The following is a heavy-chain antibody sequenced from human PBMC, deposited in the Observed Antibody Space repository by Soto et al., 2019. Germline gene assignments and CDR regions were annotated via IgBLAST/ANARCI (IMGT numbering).Heavy chain of an antibody. V-gene: IGHV1-18*01. CDR1: GYAFTTYG. J-gene: IGHJ4*01. CDR3: GRGRDGDY. CDR2: ISAHNGNT. D-gene: IGHD6-6*01. Sequence: QVHLVQSGAEVKKPGASVKVSCKGSGYAFTTYGITWVRQAPGQGLEWMGWISAHNGNTNYAQKLQGRVTVTRDTSPSTAYMGLRRLRSDDTGVDFRGRGRDGDYWGQGALVTVSS.